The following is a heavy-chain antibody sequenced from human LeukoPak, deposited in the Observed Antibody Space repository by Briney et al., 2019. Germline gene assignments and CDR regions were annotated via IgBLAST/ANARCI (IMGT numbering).Heavy chain of an antibody. J-gene: IGHJ4*02. CDR1: GFTFSSYS. CDR3: TRDLRGYSYGYFDY. CDR2: ISSSSSTT. Sequence: GGSLGLSCAASGFTFSSYSINWVRQAPGKGLEWLSYISSSSSTTYYADSVKGRFTISRDNAKNSLYLEMNSLRAEDTAVYYCTRDLRGYSYGYFDYWGQGTLVTVSS. V-gene: IGHV3-48*01. D-gene: IGHD5-18*01.